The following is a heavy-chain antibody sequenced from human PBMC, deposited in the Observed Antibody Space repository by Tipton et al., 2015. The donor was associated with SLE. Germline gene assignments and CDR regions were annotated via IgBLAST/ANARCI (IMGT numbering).Heavy chain of an antibody. Sequence: TLSLTCTVSGGSISSGGSYWSWIRQPPGRGLEWIVCVYDSGRTNYNPSLKSRVTISLDTSKNQFSLKVRSLTAADTAVYYCARILSDYYGMDVWGQGTTVTVSS. CDR2: VYDSGRT. V-gene: IGHV4-61*08. J-gene: IGHJ6*02. CDR1: GGSISSGGSY. CDR3: ARILSDYYGMDV.